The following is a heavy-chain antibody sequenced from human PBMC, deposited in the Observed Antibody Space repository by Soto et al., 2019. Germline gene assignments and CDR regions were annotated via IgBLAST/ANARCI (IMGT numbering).Heavy chain of an antibody. CDR1: GYTFTSYG. D-gene: IGHD3-22*01. J-gene: IGHJ4*02. Sequence: QVPLVQPGAEVKKPGASVKVSCKASGYTFTSYGISWVRQAPGQGLEWMGWISAYNGNTNYAQQLQGRVTTATDTSTSTAYVELRSLRSDDTAVYYCARDQPQYYYDSSGDFDFWGQGTLVTVSS. V-gene: IGHV1-18*01. CDR3: ARDQPQYYYDSSGDFDF. CDR2: ISAYNGNT.